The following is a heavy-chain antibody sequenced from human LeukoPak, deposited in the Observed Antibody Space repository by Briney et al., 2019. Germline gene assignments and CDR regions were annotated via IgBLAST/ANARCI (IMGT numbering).Heavy chain of an antibody. V-gene: IGHV3-64*01. D-gene: IGHD1-26*01. CDR2: ISSNGGST. CDR3: ARSALEVGANWFDP. CDR1: GFTFSSYA. Sequence: PGGSLRLSCAASGFTFSSYAMHWVRQAPGKGLEYVSAISSNGGSTYYANSVKGRFTISRDNSKNTLYLQMGSLRAEDMAVYYCARSALEVGANWFDPWGQGTLVIVSS. J-gene: IGHJ5*02.